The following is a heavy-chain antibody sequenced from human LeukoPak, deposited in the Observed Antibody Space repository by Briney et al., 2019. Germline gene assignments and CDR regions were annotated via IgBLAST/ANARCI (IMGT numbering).Heavy chain of an antibody. CDR2: ISGSGGST. D-gene: IGHD3-9*01. J-gene: IGHJ4*02. Sequence: PGGSLRLSCAASGFTFSSYAMSWVRQAPGKGLEWVSAISGSGGSTYYADSVKGRFTISRDNSKNTLYLQMNSLKTEDTAVYYCTLEDDILTGYYEIDYWGQGTLVTVSS. CDR1: GFTFSSYA. V-gene: IGHV3-23*01. CDR3: TLEDDILTGYYEIDY.